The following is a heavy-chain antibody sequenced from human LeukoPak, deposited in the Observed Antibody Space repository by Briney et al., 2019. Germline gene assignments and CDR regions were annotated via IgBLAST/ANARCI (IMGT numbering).Heavy chain of an antibody. CDR2: ISSSSSYI. CDR1: GFTFSSYS. CDR3: ARDHYDFWSGYYFDY. J-gene: IGHJ4*02. D-gene: IGHD3-3*01. V-gene: IGHV3-21*01. Sequence: TGGSLRLSCAASGFTFSSYSMNWVRQAPGKGLEWVSSISSSSSYIYYADSVKGRFTISRDNAKNSLYLQMNSLRAEDTAVYYCARDHYDFWSGYYFDYWGQGTLVTVSS.